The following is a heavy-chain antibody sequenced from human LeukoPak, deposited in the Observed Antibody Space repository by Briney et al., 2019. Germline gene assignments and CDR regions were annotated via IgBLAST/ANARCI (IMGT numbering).Heavy chain of an antibody. Sequence: ASVKVSCKASGYTFTSYGISWVRQAPGQGLEWMGWIRAYNGNTNYAQKLQGRVTMTTDTSTSTAYMELRSLRSDDTAVYYCARDEYACSWYYFDYWGQGTPVSVPS. J-gene: IGHJ4*02. CDR2: IRAYNGNT. CDR3: ARDEYACSWYYFDY. CDR1: GYTFTSYG. V-gene: IGHV1-18*01. D-gene: IGHD6-13*01.